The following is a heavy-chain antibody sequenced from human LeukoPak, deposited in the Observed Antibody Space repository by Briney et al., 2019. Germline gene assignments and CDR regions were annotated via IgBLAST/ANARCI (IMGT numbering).Heavy chain of an antibody. D-gene: IGHD3-10*01. CDR2: ISWDGGST. CDR3: ATLRITGGLS. V-gene: IGHV3-43*01. Sequence: GGSLRLSCAASGFTFDDYTMHWVRQAPGKGLEWVSLISWDGGSTYYADSVKGRFTISRDNAKNSLYLQMNSLRAEDTAVYYCATLRITGGLSWGQGTLVTVSS. CDR1: GFTFDDYT. J-gene: IGHJ4*02.